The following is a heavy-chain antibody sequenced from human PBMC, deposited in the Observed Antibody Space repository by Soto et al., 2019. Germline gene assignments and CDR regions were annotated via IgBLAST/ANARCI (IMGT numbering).Heavy chain of an antibody. CDR2: IYYSGST. V-gene: IGHV4-59*08. CDR1: GGSVSSYY. Sequence: SETLSLTCTVSGGSVSSYYWSWIRQPPGKGLEWIGYIYYSGSTNYNPSLKSRITISVDTSKNQFSLKLSSVTAADTAVYYCARLRPGSGDYRYWGQGTLVTVSS. J-gene: IGHJ4*02. CDR3: ARLRPGSGDYRY. D-gene: IGHD2-21*02.